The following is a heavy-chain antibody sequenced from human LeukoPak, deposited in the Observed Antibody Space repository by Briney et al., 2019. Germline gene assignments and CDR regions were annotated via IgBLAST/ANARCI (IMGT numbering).Heavy chain of an antibody. D-gene: IGHD6-13*01. CDR2: IRYDGSNK. CDR1: GFTFSSYG. J-gene: IGHJ4*02. CDR3: AKDGQQLV. V-gene: IGHV3-30*02. Sequence: AGGSLRLSCAASGFTFSSYGMHWVRQAPGKGLEWVVFIRYDGSNKYYADSVKGRFTISRDNSKNTLYLQMNSQRAEDTAVYYCAKDGQQLVWGQGTLVTVSS.